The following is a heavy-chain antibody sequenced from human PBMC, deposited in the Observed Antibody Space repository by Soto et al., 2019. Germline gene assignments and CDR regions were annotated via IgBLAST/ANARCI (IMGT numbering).Heavy chain of an antibody. Sequence: ASVKVSCKVSGYTLTELSIHWVRQAPGKGLEWMGGFDPEDGETIYAQKFQGRVTMTEDTSTDTAYMELSSLRSEDTAVYYCATRPDYYDSSGYYRDYWGQGTLVTVSS. D-gene: IGHD3-22*01. CDR2: FDPEDGET. CDR3: ATRPDYYDSSGYYRDY. CDR1: GYTLTELS. V-gene: IGHV1-24*01. J-gene: IGHJ4*02.